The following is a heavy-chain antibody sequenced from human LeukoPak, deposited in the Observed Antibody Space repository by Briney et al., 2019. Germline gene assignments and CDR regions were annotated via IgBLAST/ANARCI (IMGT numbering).Heavy chain of an antibody. CDR1: GFAFSSYN. Sequence: GGSLRLSWAASGFAFSSYNMKWVRQAPGKGLEWVSFISTTSTYIYYADSMKGRFTVSRDNSKNLLYLQMDSLRVEDTAVYYCARAGTCSSTSCDGGIEYWGQGTLVTVSS. D-gene: IGHD2-2*01. CDR2: ISTTSTYI. CDR3: ARAGTCSSTSCDGGIEY. J-gene: IGHJ4*02. V-gene: IGHV3-21*06.